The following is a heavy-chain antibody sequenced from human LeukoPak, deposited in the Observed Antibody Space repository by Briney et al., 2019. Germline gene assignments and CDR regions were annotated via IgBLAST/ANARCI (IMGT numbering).Heavy chain of an antibody. Sequence: ASVKVSCKASGYTFTSYDINWVRQATGQGLEWMGWMNPNSGNTAYAQKFQGRVTMTRNTSISTAYMELSSLRSEDTAMYYCATERGYGDYDFDYWGQGTLVTVSS. CDR1: GYTFTSYD. J-gene: IGHJ4*02. CDR3: ATERGYGDYDFDY. D-gene: IGHD4-17*01. V-gene: IGHV1-8*02. CDR2: MNPNSGNT.